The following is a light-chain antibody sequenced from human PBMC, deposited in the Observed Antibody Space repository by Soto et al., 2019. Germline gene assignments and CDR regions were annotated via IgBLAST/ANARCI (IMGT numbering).Light chain of an antibody. Sequence: DIQLTQSPSFLSASVGDRVTLTCLARQGISSYLAWYQQKPGKAPKLLISTASTLQSGVPSRFSGSGSGTEFTLTISSLQSEDFAVYYCQQYHNWPPITFGQGTRLEI. CDR2: TAS. J-gene: IGKJ5*01. CDR1: QGISSY. V-gene: IGKV1-9*01. CDR3: QQYHNWPPIT.